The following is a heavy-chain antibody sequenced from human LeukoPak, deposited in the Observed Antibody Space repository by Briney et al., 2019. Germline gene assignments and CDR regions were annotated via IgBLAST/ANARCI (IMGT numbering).Heavy chain of an antibody. Sequence: GGSLRLSCAASGFTFSSYGMSWVRQAPGKGLEWVSAISGSGGSTYYADSVKGRFTISRDNSKNTLYLQMNSLRAEDTAVYYCARGDFWSGYKNYYYYMDVWGKGTTVTVSS. CDR2: ISGSGGST. D-gene: IGHD3-3*01. J-gene: IGHJ6*03. CDR3: ARGDFWSGYKNYYYYMDV. CDR1: GFTFSSYG. V-gene: IGHV3-23*01.